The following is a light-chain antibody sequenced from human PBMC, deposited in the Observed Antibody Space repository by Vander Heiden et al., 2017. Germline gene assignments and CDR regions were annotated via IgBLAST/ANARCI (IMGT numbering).Light chain of an antibody. CDR3: QVWDSSSDHRNWV. V-gene: IGLV3-21*02. Sequence: SYGLTQAPSVSVAPGQTARITCGGNNIGSKSVQWYQQKQGQAPVLVVFDDSDLPSGIPERFSGSNSINTATLTISRVEAGDEADYYCQVWDSSSDHRNWVFGGGTKLTVL. CDR2: DDS. CDR1: NIGSKS. J-gene: IGLJ3*02.